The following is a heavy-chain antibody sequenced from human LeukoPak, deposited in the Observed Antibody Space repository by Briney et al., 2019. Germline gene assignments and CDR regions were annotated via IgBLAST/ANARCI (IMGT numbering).Heavy chain of an antibody. CDR2: IKQDGSEK. Sequence: GGSLRLSCAASGFTFSSYWISWVRQAPGKGLEGVANIKQDGSEKYYVDSVKGRFTISRDNAKNSLYLQMNSLRAEDTAVYYCARDRGHYDYVWGSYRHRGAFDIWGQGTMVTVSS. CDR3: ARDRGHYDYVWGSYRHRGAFDI. J-gene: IGHJ3*02. V-gene: IGHV3-7*01. CDR1: GFTFSSYW. D-gene: IGHD3-16*02.